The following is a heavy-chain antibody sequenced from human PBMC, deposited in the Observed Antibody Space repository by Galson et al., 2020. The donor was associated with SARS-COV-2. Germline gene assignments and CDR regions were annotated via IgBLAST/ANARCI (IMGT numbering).Heavy chain of an antibody. D-gene: IGHD2-15*01. Sequence: GGSLRLSCVVSGFTFSDYWMNWIRQAPGKGLEWVANIRGDGSETNYADSVQGQFSISRDNAVDTLYLEMNSLRVDDTAVYYCTREGWQGGYWGQGTRVTVSS. J-gene: IGHJ4*02. CDR2: IRGDGSET. CDR3: TREGWQGGY. CDR1: GFTFSDYW. V-gene: IGHV3-7*01.